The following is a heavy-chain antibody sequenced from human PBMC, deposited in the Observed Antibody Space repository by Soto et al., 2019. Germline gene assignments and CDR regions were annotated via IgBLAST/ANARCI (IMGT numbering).Heavy chain of an antibody. J-gene: IGHJ3*02. CDR1: GGPFSSYA. CDR2: IIPIFGTA. V-gene: IGHV1-69*13. Sequence: SSVKVSCKASGGPFSSYAISWVRQAPGQGLEWMGGIIPIFGTANYAQKFQGRVTITADESTSTAYMELSSLRSEDTAVYYCAREPKRITIVGVVFDALDSWGQGTMVRVSS. CDR3: AREPKRITIVGVVFDALDS. D-gene: IGHD3-3*01.